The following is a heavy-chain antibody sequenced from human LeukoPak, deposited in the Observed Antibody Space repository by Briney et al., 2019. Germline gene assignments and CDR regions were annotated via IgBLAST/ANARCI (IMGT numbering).Heavy chain of an antibody. V-gene: IGHV4-61*01. J-gene: IGHJ4*02. Sequence: SETLSLTCTVSGGSVGSTTYYWSWVRQPPGKGLEWIGYIYYSRSTNYTPSLKSRVTISVDTSKNQFSLRLTSVTSADTAVYYCARVTGRELYFDYWGQGTLVTVSS. CDR3: ARVTGRELYFDY. D-gene: IGHD5-24*01. CDR1: GGSVGSTTYY. CDR2: IYYSRST.